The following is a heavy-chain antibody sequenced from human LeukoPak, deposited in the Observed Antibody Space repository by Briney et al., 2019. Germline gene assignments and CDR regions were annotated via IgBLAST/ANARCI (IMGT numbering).Heavy chain of an antibody. V-gene: IGHV3-21*01. Sequence: PGGSLRLSCAASGFTFSSYSMNGVRQAPGKGLEWVSSISSSSSYIYYADSVKGRFTISRDNAKNSLYLQMNSLRAEDTAVYYCARPIVVVPAARSSSYFYYYGMDVWGQGTTVTVSS. CDR1: GFTFSSYS. D-gene: IGHD2-2*01. CDR2: ISSSSSYI. CDR3: ARPIVVVPAARSSSYFYYYGMDV. J-gene: IGHJ6*02.